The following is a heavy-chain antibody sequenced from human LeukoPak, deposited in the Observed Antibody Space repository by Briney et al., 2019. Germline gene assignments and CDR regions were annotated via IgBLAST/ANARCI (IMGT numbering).Heavy chain of an antibody. CDR1: GGSISTTNYY. J-gene: IGHJ4*02. Sequence: SETLSLTCTVSGGSISTTNYYWGWTRQPPGKGLEWFGSISYSGGTAYNPSLKSRVTISVDTSKNQFSLKLSSVTVADTAVYYCARDSGYNFDYWGQGTLVTVSS. CDR3: ARDSGYNFDY. D-gene: IGHD5-12*01. CDR2: ISYSGGT. V-gene: IGHV4-39*07.